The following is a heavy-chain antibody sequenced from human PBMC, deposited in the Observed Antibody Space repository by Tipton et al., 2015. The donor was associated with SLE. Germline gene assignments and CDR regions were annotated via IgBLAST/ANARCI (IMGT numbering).Heavy chain of an antibody. V-gene: IGHV4-4*07. CDR2: IYSNGDT. CDR3: ASNSGNDPFFDY. Sequence: TLSLTCTVSGDSISSYGWSSIRQPAGKGLEWIGRIYSNGDTNYNPSLKSRVTMSVDTSKKQFSLKLRSVTAADTAVYYCASNSGNDPFFDYWGQGTLVTVSS. CDR1: GDSISSYG. J-gene: IGHJ4*02. D-gene: IGHD1-26*01.